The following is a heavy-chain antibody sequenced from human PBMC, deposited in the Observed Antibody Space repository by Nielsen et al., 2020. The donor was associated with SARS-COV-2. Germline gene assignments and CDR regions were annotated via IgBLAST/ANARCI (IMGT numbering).Heavy chain of an antibody. Sequence: ASVKVSCKASGYSFTGYYLHWVRQAPGQGLEWMGRISPHRGVTNYAQKFQGRVTLTRDTSTSTAYMDLSRLRTDDTAVYYCARVGGYSYDELDYWGQGTLVTVSS. CDR3: ARVGGYSYDELDY. V-gene: IGHV1-2*06. CDR1: GYSFTGYY. D-gene: IGHD5-18*01. J-gene: IGHJ4*02. CDR2: ISPHRGVT.